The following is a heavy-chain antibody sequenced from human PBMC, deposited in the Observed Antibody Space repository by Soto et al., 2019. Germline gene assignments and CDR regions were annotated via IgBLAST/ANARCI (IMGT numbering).Heavy chain of an antibody. J-gene: IGHJ4*02. CDR1: GYTFTSYY. D-gene: IGHD3-10*01. CDR3: ARIDTGFDY. CDR2: INPSGGST. V-gene: IGHV1-46*03. Sequence: QVQLVQSGADVKKPGASVKVSCKASGYTFTSYYVHWVRQAPGQGLEWMGIINPSGGSTSYAQKFQGRVTMTRDTSTNTVYMELSSLTSEDTAVYYCARIDTGFDYWGQGTLVTVSS.